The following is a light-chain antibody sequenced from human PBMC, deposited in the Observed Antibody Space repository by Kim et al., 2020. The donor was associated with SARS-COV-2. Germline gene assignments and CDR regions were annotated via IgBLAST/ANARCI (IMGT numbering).Light chain of an antibody. V-gene: IGLV1-44*01. Sequence: RVTISCSGSSSNIGSNTVNWYQQLPGTAPKLLIYSNNQRPSGVPDRFSGSKSGTSASLAISGLQSEDEADYYCAAWDDSLNGSNWVFGGGTKLTVL. CDR3: AAWDDSLNGSNWV. CDR1: SSNIGSNT. J-gene: IGLJ3*02. CDR2: SNN.